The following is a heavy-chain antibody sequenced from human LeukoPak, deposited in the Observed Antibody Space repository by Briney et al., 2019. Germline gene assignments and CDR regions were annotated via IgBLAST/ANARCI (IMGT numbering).Heavy chain of an antibody. CDR2: MNPNSGNT. V-gene: IGHV1-8*01. J-gene: IGHJ3*02. D-gene: IGHD3-3*01. Sequence: ASVKVSCKASGYTFTSYDINWVRQATGQGLEWMGWMNPNSGNTGYAQKFQGRVTMTRNTSISTAYMELSSLRSEDTAVYYCARDIGLTIFGVVIKAAAFDIWGQGTMVTVSS. CDR1: GYTFTSYD. CDR3: ARDIGLTIFGVVIKAAAFDI.